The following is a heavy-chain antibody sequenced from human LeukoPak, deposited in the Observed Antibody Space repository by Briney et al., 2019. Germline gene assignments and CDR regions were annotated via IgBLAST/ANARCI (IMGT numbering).Heavy chain of an antibody. CDR2: INTDSWDI. J-gene: IGHJ4*02. D-gene: IGHD2-2*01. CDR3: GRDTFQPGLIDS. V-gene: IGHV3-21*05. Sequence: GGWLRLSLVASVFIHRRYAMNGVRPAGGKGGEGVAYINTDSWDIHYANSLKGRFTISRNNARNTLYLQLSSLRAEDSGVYYGGRDTFQPGLIDSWGQGTLVTVSS. CDR1: VFIHRRYA.